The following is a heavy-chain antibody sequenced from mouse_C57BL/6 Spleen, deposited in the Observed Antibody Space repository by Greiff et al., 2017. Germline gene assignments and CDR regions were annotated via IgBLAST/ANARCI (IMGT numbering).Heavy chain of an antibody. Sequence: EVQRVESGEGLVKPGGSLKLSCAASGFTFSSYAMSWVRQTPEKRLEWVAYISSGGDYIYYADTVKGRFTISRDNARNTLYLQMSSLKSEDTAMYYCTSEGTVVDAMDYWGQGTSVTVSS. D-gene: IGHD1-1*01. CDR3: TSEGTVVDAMDY. J-gene: IGHJ4*01. CDR1: GFTFSSYA. CDR2: ISSGGDYI. V-gene: IGHV5-9-1*02.